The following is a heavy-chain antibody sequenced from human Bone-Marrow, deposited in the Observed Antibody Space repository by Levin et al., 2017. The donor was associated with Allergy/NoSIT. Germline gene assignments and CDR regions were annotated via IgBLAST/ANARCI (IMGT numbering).Heavy chain of an antibody. CDR2: ISYDGSNK. CDR1: GFTFSSYG. D-gene: IGHD3-10*01. CDR3: AKAMVNWGEDY. V-gene: IGHV3-30*18. J-gene: IGHJ4*02. Sequence: GGSLRLSCAASGFTFSSYGMHWVRQAPGKGLEWVAVISYDGSNKYYADSVKGRFTISRDNSKNTLYLQMNSLRAEDTAVYYCAKAMVNWGEDYWGQGTLVTVSS.